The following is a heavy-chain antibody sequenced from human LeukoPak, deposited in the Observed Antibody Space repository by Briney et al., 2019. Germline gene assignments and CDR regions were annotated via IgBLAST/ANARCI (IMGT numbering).Heavy chain of an antibody. J-gene: IGHJ4*02. CDR3: ARAVPGNYYDSSGYLDY. Sequence: SETLCLTCAVSGGSISSYYWSWIRQAPGKGLEWVGVIYYSGSTNYNPALKSRGTILVEAYKNQFALKLRSVTAAATAVHYCARAVPGNYYDSSGYLDYWGQGTLLTVSP. V-gene: IGHV4-59*12. CDR1: GGSISSYY. CDR2: IYYSGST. D-gene: IGHD3-22*01.